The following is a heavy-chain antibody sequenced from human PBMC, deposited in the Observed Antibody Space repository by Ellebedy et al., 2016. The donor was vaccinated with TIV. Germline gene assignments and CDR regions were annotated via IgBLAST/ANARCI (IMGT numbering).Heavy chain of an antibody. Sequence: SETLSLTXTVSGGSISSYYWSWIRQPAGKGLEWIGSIYYSGSTYYNPSLKIRVTISVDTSKNQFSLKLSSVTAADTAVYYCAETSSSWSDAFDIWGQGTMVTVSS. CDR3: AETSSSWSDAFDI. J-gene: IGHJ3*02. CDR1: GGSISSYY. CDR2: IYYSGST. V-gene: IGHV4-59*05. D-gene: IGHD6-13*01.